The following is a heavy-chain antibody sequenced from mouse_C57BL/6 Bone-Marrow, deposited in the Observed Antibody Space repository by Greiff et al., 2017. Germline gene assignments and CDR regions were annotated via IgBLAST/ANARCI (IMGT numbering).Heavy chain of an antibody. CDR3: ARSDYSNNYYAMDY. CDR2: IYPGGGYT. Sequence: QVHVKQSGAELVRPGTSVKMSCKASGYTFTNYWIGWVKQRPGHGLEWIGDIYPGGGYTNYNEKFKGKATLTADKSSSTAYMQFSSLTSEDSAIYYCARSDYSNNYYAMDYWGQGTSVTVSS. J-gene: IGHJ4*01. V-gene: IGHV1-63*01. D-gene: IGHD2-5*01. CDR1: GYTFTNYW.